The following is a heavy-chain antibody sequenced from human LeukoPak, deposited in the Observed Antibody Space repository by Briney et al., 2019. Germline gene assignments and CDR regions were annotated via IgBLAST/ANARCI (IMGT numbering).Heavy chain of an antibody. V-gene: IGHV4-31*03. Sequence: PSQTLSLTCTVSGGSISSGDYYWSGIRQHPGKGLEGIGYTFYSGRTYYNPSLKSRVTISVDTSENQFSLKLTSVTAADTAVYYCARAIRGRMIVVPVDTRFDPWGQGTLVTVSS. D-gene: IGHD3-22*01. CDR2: TFYSGRT. CDR3: ARAIRGRMIVVPVDTRFDP. CDR1: GGSISSGDYY. J-gene: IGHJ5*02.